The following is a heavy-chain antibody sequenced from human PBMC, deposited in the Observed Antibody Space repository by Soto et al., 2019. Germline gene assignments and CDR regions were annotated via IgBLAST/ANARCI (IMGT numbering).Heavy chain of an antibody. V-gene: IGHV4-61*01. CDR1: CGSVSSGSYY. J-gene: IGHJ4*02. Sequence: PSETLSLTCTVSCGSVSSGSYYWSWIRQPPGKGLEWIGYIYYSGSTNYNPSLKSRVTISVDTSKNQFSLKLSSVTAADTAVYYCARVRSRRAFDYWGQGTLVTVSS. D-gene: IGHD3-10*01. CDR3: ARVRSRRAFDY. CDR2: IYYSGST.